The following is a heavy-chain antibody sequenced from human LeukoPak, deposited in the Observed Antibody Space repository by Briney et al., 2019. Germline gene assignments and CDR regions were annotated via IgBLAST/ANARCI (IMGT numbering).Heavy chain of an antibody. J-gene: IGHJ4*02. CDR3: VTRVKSTGDY. CDR2: IKTKTDGGTT. D-gene: IGHD1-1*01. V-gene: IGHV3-15*01. CDR1: GFTVSNVW. Sequence: GGSLRLSCEASGFTVSNVWMNWVRQAPGKGLEWIGRIKTKTDGGTTEYAAPVKGRFTISRDDSKNTVYLQMNSLKTEDTALYYCVTRVKSTGDYWGQGTLVTVSS.